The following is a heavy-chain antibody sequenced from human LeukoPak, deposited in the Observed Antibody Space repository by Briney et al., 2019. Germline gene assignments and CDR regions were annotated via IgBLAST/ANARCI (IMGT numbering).Heavy chain of an antibody. CDR3: ARGIGFEPYYFDY. D-gene: IGHD3-10*01. J-gene: IGHJ4*02. V-gene: IGHV3-7*01. CDR1: GFTFSSYS. CDR2: IKQHGSEK. Sequence: PGGSLRLSCAASGFTFSSYSMNWVRQAPGKGLEWVANIKQHGSEKYYVDSVKGRFTISRDNAQNSLYLQMNSLRAEDTAVYYCARGIGFEPYYFDYWGQGTLVTVSS.